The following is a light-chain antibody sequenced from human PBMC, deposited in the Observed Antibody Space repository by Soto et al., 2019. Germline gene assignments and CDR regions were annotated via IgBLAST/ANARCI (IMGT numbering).Light chain of an antibody. CDR2: LERSGNY. J-gene: IGLJ2*01. Sequence: QAVVTQSSSASASLGSSVKLTCTLSSGHSSNIIAWHQQQPGKAPRYLMKLERSGNYIKGSGVPDRFSGSSSGADRYLTISNPQSEDEADYYCETWDSNTRVFGGGTQLTVL. CDR1: SGHSSNI. V-gene: IGLV4-60*03. CDR3: ETWDSNTRV.